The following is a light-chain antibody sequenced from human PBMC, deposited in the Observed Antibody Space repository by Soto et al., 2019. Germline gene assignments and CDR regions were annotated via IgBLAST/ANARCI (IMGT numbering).Light chain of an antibody. CDR2: GAS. Sequence: VGLTQSPPTLYLTPGERATLSCRASQSVSNYLAWYQQKPGQAPRLLIYGASRRATVIPDRFSGSGSGTDFTLTISILEHEDFAVYYWQQDGGSPQTCGQGTRVDIK. J-gene: IGKJ1*01. CDR1: QSVSNY. V-gene: IGKV3-20*01. CDR3: QQDGGSPQT.